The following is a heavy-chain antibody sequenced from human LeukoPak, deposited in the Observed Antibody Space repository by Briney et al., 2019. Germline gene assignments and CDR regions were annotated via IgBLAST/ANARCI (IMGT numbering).Heavy chain of an antibody. Sequence: GRSLRLSCAASGFTSSSYGMHWVRQAPGKGLEWVVVIWYDGSNKYYADSVKGRFTISRDNSKNTLYLQMNSLRAEDTAVYYCARDPSHYDSSGYYSNWGQGTLVTVSS. CDR2: IWYDGSNK. J-gene: IGHJ4*02. CDR3: ARDPSHYDSSGYYSN. CDR1: GFTSSSYG. D-gene: IGHD3-22*01. V-gene: IGHV3-33*01.